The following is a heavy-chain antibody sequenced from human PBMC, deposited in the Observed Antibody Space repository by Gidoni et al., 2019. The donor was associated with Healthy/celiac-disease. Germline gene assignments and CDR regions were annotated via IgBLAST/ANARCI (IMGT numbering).Heavy chain of an antibody. Sequence: EVQLLESGGGLVQPGGSLRLSCAAYGFTYSSYAMSLVRQAPGKGMEWVSAISGSGGSTYYADSVKGRFTISRDNSKNTLYLQMNSLRAEDTAVYYCAKDLSYYYYGMDVWGQGTTVTVSS. J-gene: IGHJ6*02. V-gene: IGHV3-23*01. CDR1: GFTYSSYA. CDR2: ISGSGGST. CDR3: AKDLSYYYYGMDV.